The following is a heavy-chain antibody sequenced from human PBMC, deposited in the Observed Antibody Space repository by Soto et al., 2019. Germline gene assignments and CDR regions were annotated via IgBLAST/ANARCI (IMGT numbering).Heavy chain of an antibody. CDR2: IYHSGNT. V-gene: IGHV4-30-4*01. Sequence: SETLSLTCTVSSGSISSGDYYWSWIRQSPEKGLEWIGCIYHSGNTDYNPSLKSRLTISIDTSKNQFSLGLTSVTAADAAVYYCASNAPSPQYYGMDVWGQGTTVTVSS. CDR1: SGSISSGDYY. CDR3: ASNAPSPQYYGMDV. J-gene: IGHJ6*02.